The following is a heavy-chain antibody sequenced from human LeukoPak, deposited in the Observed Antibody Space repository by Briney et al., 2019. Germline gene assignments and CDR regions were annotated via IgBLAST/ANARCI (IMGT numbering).Heavy chain of an antibody. J-gene: IGHJ4*02. CDR3: VKDRTINGRSSPFDS. CDR2: ISYDGRNQ. Sequence: GSXXLXCXASGFSFTIYGMHWVRQAPLKGLEWLAAISYDGRNQNYADSVKGRFTIFRDNSQNTLYLQMNSLRAEDTALYYCVKDRTINGRSSPFDSWGQGTLVTVSS. D-gene: IGHD1-26*01. V-gene: IGHV3-30*18. CDR1: GFSFTIYG.